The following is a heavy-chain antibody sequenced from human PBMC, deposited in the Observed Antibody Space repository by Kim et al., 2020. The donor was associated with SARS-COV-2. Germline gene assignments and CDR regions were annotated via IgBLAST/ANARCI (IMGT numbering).Heavy chain of an antibody. D-gene: IGHD4-4*01. CDR2: INDDGSVT. CDR1: GFTFRTYW. J-gene: IGHJ4*02. V-gene: IGHV3-74*01. Sequence: GGSLRLSCAASGFTFRTYWMHWVRQVPGKGLVWVSRINDDGSVTTYADSVKGRFTISTDNSKNMMYLQMNSLRAEDTAVYSCTRDPDYSKGASFDYWGQG. CDR3: TRDPDYSKGASFDY.